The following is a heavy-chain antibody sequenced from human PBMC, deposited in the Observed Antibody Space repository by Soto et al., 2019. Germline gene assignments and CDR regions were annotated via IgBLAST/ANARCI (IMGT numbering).Heavy chain of an antibody. J-gene: IGHJ4*02. CDR1: GFTFSSYA. CDR3: AKDGYTRGYSSSSYFDY. CDR2: ISGSGGST. V-gene: IGHV3-23*01. D-gene: IGHD6-6*01. Sequence: GGSLRLSCAASGFTFSSYAMSWVRQAPGKGLEWVSAISGSGGSTYYADSVKGRFTISRDNSKNTLYLQMNSLRAEDTAVYYCAKDGYTRGYSSSSYFDYWGQGTLVTVSS.